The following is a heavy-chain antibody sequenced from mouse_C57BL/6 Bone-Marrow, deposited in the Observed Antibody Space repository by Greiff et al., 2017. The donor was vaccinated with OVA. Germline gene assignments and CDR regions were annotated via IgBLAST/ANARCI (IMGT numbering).Heavy chain of an antibody. V-gene: IGHV1-15*01. CDR3: TRDDGYFDY. CDR2: IDPETGGT. J-gene: IGHJ2*01. D-gene: IGHD2-3*01. CDR1: GYTFTDYE. Sequence: QVQLKASGAELVRPGASVTLSCKASGYTFTDYEMHWVKQTPVHGLEWIGAIDPETGGTAYNQKFKGKAILTADKSSSTAYMELRSLTSEDSAVYYCTRDDGYFDYWGQGTTLTVSS.